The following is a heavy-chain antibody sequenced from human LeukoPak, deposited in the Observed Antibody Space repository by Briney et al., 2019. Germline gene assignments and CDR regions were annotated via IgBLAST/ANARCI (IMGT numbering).Heavy chain of an antibody. J-gene: IGHJ5*02. V-gene: IGHV3-23*01. CDR2: ISGSGGST. Sequence: PGGSLRLSCAASGFTFSSYAMSWVRQAPGKGLEWVSAISGSGGSTYYADSVKGRFTISRDNSKNTLYLQMNSLRAEDTAVYYCARDKLPTNPGWLQFVPRGYPDGNWFDPWGQGTLVTVSS. CDR1: GFTFSSYA. D-gene: IGHD5-24*01. CDR3: ARDKLPTNPGWLQFVPRGYPDGNWFDP.